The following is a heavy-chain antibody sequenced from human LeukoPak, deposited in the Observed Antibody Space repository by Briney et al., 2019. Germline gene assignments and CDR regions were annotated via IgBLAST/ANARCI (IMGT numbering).Heavy chain of an antibody. Sequence: PGGSLRLSCAASGFTVSSNYMSWVRQAPGKGLEWVSVIYSGGSTYYADSVKGRFTISRDNSKNTLYLQMNSLRAEDTAVYYCARDITIFGVVVWGQGTLVTVSS. CDR2: IYSGGST. CDR3: ARDITIFGVVV. J-gene: IGHJ4*02. CDR1: GFTVSSNY. D-gene: IGHD3-3*01. V-gene: IGHV3-53*01.